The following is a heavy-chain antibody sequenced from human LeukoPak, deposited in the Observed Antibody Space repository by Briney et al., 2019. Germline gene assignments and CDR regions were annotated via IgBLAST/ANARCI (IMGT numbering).Heavy chain of an antibody. V-gene: IGHV3-48*02. CDR1: GFTFSKYA. CDR2: ISRSSSTI. Sequence: PGGSLRLSCAASGFTFSKYAMTWVRQAPGKGLEWVSYISRSSSTISYADSVKGRFTIYRDNAKNSLYLQMNSLRDEDTAVYYCARDSASGSYRHAFDIWGQGTMVTVSS. J-gene: IGHJ3*02. CDR3: ARDSASGSYRHAFDI. D-gene: IGHD1-26*01.